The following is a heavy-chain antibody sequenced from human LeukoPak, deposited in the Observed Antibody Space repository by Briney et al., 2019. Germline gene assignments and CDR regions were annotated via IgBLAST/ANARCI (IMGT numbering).Heavy chain of an antibody. CDR3: ESATYSSRDY. Sequence: QAGGSLRLSCAASGFTFSSYEMNWVRQAPGKGLEWVSYISSSGSTIYYADSVKGRFTISRDNAKNSLYLQMNSLRAEDTAVYYCESATYSSRDYWGQGTLVTVSS. V-gene: IGHV3-48*03. D-gene: IGHD2-15*01. CDR2: ISSSGSTI. CDR1: GFTFSSYE. J-gene: IGHJ4*02.